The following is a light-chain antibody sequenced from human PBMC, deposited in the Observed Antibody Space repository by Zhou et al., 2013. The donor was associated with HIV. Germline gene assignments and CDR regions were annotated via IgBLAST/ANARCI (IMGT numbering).Light chain of an antibody. J-gene: IGKJ4*01. CDR2: SVS. Sequence: DIVMTQSPLSLPVTPGEAASISCRSSQSLLHSNGYYYLDWYLQKPGQSPQLLIYSVSRRASGVPDRFSGSGSGTDFTLKINNMESEDVGVYYCFHRLEFPLTFGGGTRLDIK. V-gene: IGKV2-40*01. CDR1: QSLLHSNGYYY. CDR3: FHRLEFPLT.